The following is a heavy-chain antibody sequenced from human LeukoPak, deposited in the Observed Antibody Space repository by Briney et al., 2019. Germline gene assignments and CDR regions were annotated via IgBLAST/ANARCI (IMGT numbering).Heavy chain of an antibody. Sequence: GGSLRLSCAASGFTFKSYGMTWVRQVPGKGLEWVSSITGSGGSTKYADSVNGRFTISRDNSKNTLSLQMTGLRVEDTAVYYCARKVAVAMDLDNWGQGNLVTVSS. J-gene: IGHJ4*02. CDR1: GFTFKSYG. V-gene: IGHV3-23*01. CDR3: ARKVAVAMDLDN. D-gene: IGHD5-18*01. CDR2: ITGSGGST.